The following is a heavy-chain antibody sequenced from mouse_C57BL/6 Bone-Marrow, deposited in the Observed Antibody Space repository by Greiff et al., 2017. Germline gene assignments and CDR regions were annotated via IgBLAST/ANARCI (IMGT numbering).Heavy chain of an antibody. CDR1: GYTFSSYW. Sequence: QVQLQQPGAELVKPGASVKLSCKASGYTFSSYWMQWVKQRPGQGLEWIGEIDPSDSYTNYNQKFKGKATLTVDTSSSTAYMQLSSLTSEDSAVYYCARDGYVGFAYWGQGTLVTVAA. CDR3: ARDGYVGFAY. V-gene: IGHV1-50*01. CDR2: IDPSDSYT. J-gene: IGHJ3*01. D-gene: IGHD2-2*01.